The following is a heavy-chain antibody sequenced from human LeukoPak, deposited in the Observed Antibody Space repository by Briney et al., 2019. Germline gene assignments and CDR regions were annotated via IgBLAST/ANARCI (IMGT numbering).Heavy chain of an antibody. J-gene: IGHJ3*02. D-gene: IGHD1-26*01. Sequence: GGSRTLSGAASGFTFISYSMICVRQDPGKGLEWVSYISTSSSPIYYADSVKGRFTIARDNSKNSLYLQMNSLRAEDTAVYYCARRQGRRGIVGPTILKGAFDIWGQGTVVTVSS. CDR1: GFTFISYS. V-gene: IGHV3-48*01. CDR3: ARRQGRRGIVGPTILKGAFDI. CDR2: ISTSSSPI.